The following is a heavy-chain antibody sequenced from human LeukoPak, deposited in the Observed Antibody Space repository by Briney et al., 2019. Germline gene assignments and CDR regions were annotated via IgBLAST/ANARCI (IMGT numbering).Heavy chain of an antibody. Sequence: SETLSLTCAVSGGSISSYYWSWIRQPPGKGLEWIGYIYYSGNTNYNPSLKSRVTISVDTSKNQFSLKLSSVTAADTAVYYCARDSDSSSWHFDYWGQGTLVTVSS. V-gene: IGHV4-59*01. D-gene: IGHD6-13*01. CDR3: ARDSDSSSWHFDY. CDR1: GGSISSYY. J-gene: IGHJ4*02. CDR2: IYYSGNT.